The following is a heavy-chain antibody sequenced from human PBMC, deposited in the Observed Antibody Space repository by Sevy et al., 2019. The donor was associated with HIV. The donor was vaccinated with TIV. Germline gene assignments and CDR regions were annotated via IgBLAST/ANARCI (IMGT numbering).Heavy chain of an antibody. J-gene: IGHJ6*02. CDR1: GFTFSRYS. Sequence: GGSLRLSCVASGFTFSRYSMNWVRQAPGKGLEWVALISYDGSDKYYADSVKGRFTISRDNFKNTLFLQMNSLTTEDTAVYYCARPRANYVDHYFFYAMDVWGQGTTVTVSS. CDR3: ARPRANYVDHYFFYAMDV. V-gene: IGHV3-30*03. CDR2: ISYDGSDK. D-gene: IGHD4-17*01.